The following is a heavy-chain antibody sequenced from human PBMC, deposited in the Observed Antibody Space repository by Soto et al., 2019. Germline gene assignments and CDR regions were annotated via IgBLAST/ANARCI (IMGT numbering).Heavy chain of an antibody. CDR3: ARGGRKRVVALLWFDA. CDR1: GRSFSGYY. CDR2: INHSGST. Sequence: PSETLSLTCAVYGRSFSGYYWSWIRQPPGKGLEWIGEINHSGSTNYNPSLKSRVTISVDTTKNQLSLKLSAVTAADTAVYYCARGGRKRVVALLWFDAWGEGGLVNVSS. V-gene: IGHV4-34*01. J-gene: IGHJ5*02. D-gene: IGHD2-2*01.